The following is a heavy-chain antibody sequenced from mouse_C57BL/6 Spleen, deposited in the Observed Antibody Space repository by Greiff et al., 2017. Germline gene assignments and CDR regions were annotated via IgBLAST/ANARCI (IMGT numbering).Heavy chain of an antibody. CDR1: GFTFSSYA. Sequence: EVKLMESGGGLVKPGGSLKLSCAASGFTFSSYAMSWVRQTPEKRLEWVATISDGGSYTYYPDNVKGRFTISRDTAKNKLYLQMSHLKSEDTAMYYCARDAHSRDYFDYWGQGTTLTVSS. CDR2: ISDGGSYT. CDR3: ARDAHSRDYFDY. J-gene: IGHJ2*01. V-gene: IGHV5-4*01.